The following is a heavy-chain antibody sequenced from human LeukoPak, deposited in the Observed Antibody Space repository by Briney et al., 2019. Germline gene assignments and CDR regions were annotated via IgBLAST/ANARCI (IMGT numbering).Heavy chain of an antibody. V-gene: IGHV3-23*01. Sequence: GSLRLSCAASGFTFSSNAMSWVRQAPGKGLEWVSSTSGSGDSTYYADSVKGRFTISRDNSKKTLFLQMNSLRAEDTAVYYCAKDGAPYRYFDSWGQGTLVTVSS. CDR3: AKDGAPYRYFDS. D-gene: IGHD3-16*02. CDR2: TSGSGDST. CDR1: GFTFSSNA. J-gene: IGHJ4*02.